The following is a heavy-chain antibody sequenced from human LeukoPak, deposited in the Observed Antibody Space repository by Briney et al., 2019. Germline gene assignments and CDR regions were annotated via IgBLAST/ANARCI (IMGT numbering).Heavy chain of an antibody. J-gene: IGHJ6*03. D-gene: IGHD3-9*01. CDR2: IKQDGSEK. Sequence: PSETLSLTCTVSGYSISSGYYWGWIRQPPGKGLEWVANIKQDGSEKYYVDSVKGRFTISRDNAKNSLYLQMNSLRAEDTAVYYCAREGGYFDSHYYYYMDVWGKGTTVTVSS. V-gene: IGHV3-7*01. CDR3: AREGGYFDSHYYYYMDV. CDR1: GYSISSGYY.